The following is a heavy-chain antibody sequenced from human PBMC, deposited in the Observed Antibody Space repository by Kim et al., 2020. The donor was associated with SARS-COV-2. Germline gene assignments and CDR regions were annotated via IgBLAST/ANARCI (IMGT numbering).Heavy chain of an antibody. D-gene: IGHD3-10*01. J-gene: IGHJ3*02. CDR2: ISGSGGST. Sequence: GGSLRLSCAASGFTFSSYAMSWVRQAPGKGLEWVSAISGSGGSTYYADSVKGRFTISRDNSKNTLYLQMNSLRAEDTAVYYCAKGGSGSYYNLHAAFDIWGQGTMVTVSS. CDR3: AKGGSGSYYNLHAAFDI. V-gene: IGHV3-23*01. CDR1: GFTFSSYA.